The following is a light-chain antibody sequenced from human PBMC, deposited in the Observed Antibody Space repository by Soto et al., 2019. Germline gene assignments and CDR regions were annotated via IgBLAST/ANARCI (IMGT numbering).Light chain of an antibody. V-gene: IGLV2-14*01. Sequence: QSVLTQPASVSGSPGQSITISCTGTSSDVGGYDYVSWYQQHPGKAPKLMIYDVSNRPSGVSNRFSVSKSGNSASLTISGLQDEDEADYYCSSYTSSITLGVFGTGTKVTAL. J-gene: IGLJ1*01. CDR2: DVS. CDR1: SSDVGGYDY. CDR3: SSYTSSITLGV.